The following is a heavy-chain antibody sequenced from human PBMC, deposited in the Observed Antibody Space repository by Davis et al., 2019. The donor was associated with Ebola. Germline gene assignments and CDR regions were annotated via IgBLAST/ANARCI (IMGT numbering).Heavy chain of an antibody. CDR2: ISAYNGNT. CDR1: GYTFTSYG. CDR3: ARDSYCSGGSCYLGYGMDV. J-gene: IGHJ6*04. Sequence: AASVKVSCKASGYTFTSYGISWVRQAPGQGLEWMGWISAYNGNTNYALKLQGRVTMTTDTSTSTAYMELRSLRSDDTAVYYCARDSYCSGGSCYLGYGMDVWGKGTTVTVSS. D-gene: IGHD2-15*01. V-gene: IGHV1-18*01.